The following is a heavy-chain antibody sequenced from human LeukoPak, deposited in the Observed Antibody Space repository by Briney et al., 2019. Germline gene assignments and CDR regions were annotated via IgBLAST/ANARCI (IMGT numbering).Heavy chain of an antibody. J-gene: IGHJ4*02. CDR2: ISSNGGST. Sequence: GGSLRLSCAASGFTFSSYAMHWVRQAPGKGLEYVSAISSNGGSTYYANSVKGRFTISRDNSKNTLYLQMGSLRAEDMAVYYXARGGYDILTGYKNWGQGTLVTVSS. CDR1: GFTFSSYA. D-gene: IGHD3-9*01. CDR3: ARGGYDILTGYKN. V-gene: IGHV3-64*01.